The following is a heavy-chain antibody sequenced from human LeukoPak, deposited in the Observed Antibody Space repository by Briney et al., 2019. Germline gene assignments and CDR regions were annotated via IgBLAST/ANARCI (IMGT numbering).Heavy chain of an antibody. J-gene: IGHJ4*02. CDR1: GGSVSSGSYY. D-gene: IGHD3-22*01. Sequence: SETLSLTCTVSGGSVSSGSYYWSWIRQPPGKGLEWIGYIYYSGSTNYNLSLKSRVTISVDTSKNQFSLKLSSVTAADTAVYYCARHKSSGSYPLDYWGQGILVTVSS. V-gene: IGHV4-61*01. CDR2: IYYSGST. CDR3: ARHKSSGSYPLDY.